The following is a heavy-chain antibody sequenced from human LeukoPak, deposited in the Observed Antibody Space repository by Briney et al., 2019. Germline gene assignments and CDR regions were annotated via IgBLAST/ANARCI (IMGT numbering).Heavy chain of an antibody. CDR3: ARDLTSYPTSP. J-gene: IGHJ5*02. CDR1: GFALSSYA. Sequence: PGGSLRLSCAASGFALSSYAMSWVRQAPGKGLEWVSATSSSDAGTYHAESVRGRFTISRDNSKNTLYLQMNSLRAEDTAVYYCARDLTSYPTSPWGQGTLVTVSS. V-gene: IGHV3-23*01. CDR2: TSSSDAGT.